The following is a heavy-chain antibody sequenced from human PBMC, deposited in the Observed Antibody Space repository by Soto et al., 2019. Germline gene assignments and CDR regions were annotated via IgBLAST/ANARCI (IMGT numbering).Heavy chain of an antibody. Sequence: QVQLVQSGAEVKKPGASVKGSCKASGYTFTGYYIHWVRQAPGQGLEWMGWINPNSGGTNYAQKFQGRVTMTRDTSMSTADMGLSMLRSVDTGVYYCARVGGTGLVSWGQGTRVTGSS. D-gene: IGHD2-15*01. CDR3: ARVGGTGLVS. CDR1: GYTFTGYY. CDR2: INPNSGGT. J-gene: IGHJ5*02. V-gene: IGHV1-2*02.